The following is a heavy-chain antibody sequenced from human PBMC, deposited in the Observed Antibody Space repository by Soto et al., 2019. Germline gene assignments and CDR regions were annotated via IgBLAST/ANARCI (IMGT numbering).Heavy chain of an antibody. CDR2: IYYTGST. CDR1: GGSISSGAFY. V-gene: IGHV4-31*03. CDR3: ARVYGGVAFWSGLFDP. J-gene: IGHJ5*02. Sequence: KASETLSLTCTVSGGSISSGAFYWSWIRQHPGKDLEWIGNIYYTGSTSYNPSLKSRITISLDTSKNQFSLKLSSVTAADTAVYYCARVYGGVAFWSGLFDPWGQGTLVTVSS. D-gene: IGHD3-3*01.